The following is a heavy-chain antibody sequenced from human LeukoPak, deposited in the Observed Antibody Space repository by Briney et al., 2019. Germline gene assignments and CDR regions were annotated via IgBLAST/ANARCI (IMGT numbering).Heavy chain of an antibody. V-gene: IGHV4-59*01. CDR1: GGSISSYY. Sequence: SETLSLTCTVSGGSISSYYWSWIRQPPGKGLEWIGYIHYSGNTKYNPSLKSRVTISVDTSKNQLSLKLTSVTAADTAVYYCARHGSGSRLSVYNCFDPWGQGTLVTVSS. D-gene: IGHD3-10*01. CDR2: IHYSGNT. CDR3: ARHGSGSRLSVYNCFDP. J-gene: IGHJ5*02.